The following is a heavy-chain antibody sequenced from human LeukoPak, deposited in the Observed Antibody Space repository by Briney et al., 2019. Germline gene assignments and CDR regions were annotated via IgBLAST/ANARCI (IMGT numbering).Heavy chain of an antibody. J-gene: IGHJ4*02. V-gene: IGHV4-34*01. CDR1: GGSFSGYY. CDR3: ARLAPMTTVTKIDY. D-gene: IGHD4-17*01. CDR2: INHSGST. Sequence: SETLSLTCAVYGGSFSGYYWSWIRQPPGKGLEWIGEINHSGSTNYNPSLKSRVTISVDTSKNQISLKVNSVTAADTAVYYCARLAPMTTVTKIDYWGQGTLVTVSS.